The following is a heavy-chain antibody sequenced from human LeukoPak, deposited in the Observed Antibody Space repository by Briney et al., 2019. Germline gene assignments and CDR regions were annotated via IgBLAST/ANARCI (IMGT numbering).Heavy chain of an antibody. D-gene: IGHD3-22*01. V-gene: IGHV1-46*01. CDR2: VNPSGGST. J-gene: IGHJ3*02. CDR3: ARGDYYLGDAFDI. CDR1: GYTFTSYN. Sequence: ASVKVSYKASGYTFTSYNMHWVRQAPGQGLEWMGIVNPSGGSTSYAQKFQGRVTMTRDTSTSTVYMELSSLRSEDTAVYYCARGDYYLGDAFDIWGQGTMGTVSS.